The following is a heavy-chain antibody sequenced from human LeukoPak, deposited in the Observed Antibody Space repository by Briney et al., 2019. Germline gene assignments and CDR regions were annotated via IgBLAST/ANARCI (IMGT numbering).Heavy chain of an antibody. CDR2: ISSSSSYI. CDR3: ARDSGSYLQPTDY. V-gene: IGHV3-21*04. CDR1: GFTFRTSG. J-gene: IGHJ4*02. Sequence: SGGSLRLSCAASGFTFRTSGMHWVRQAPGKGLEWVSSISSSSSYIYYADSVKGRFTISRDNTKSTLYLQMNSLRGDDTAVYHCARDSGSYLQPTDYWGQGTLVTVSS. D-gene: IGHD1-26*01.